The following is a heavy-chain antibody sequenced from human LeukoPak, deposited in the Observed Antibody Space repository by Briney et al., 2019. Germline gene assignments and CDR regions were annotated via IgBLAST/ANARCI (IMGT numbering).Heavy chain of an antibody. CDR1: GFIFSTYW. CDR3: ARDDRPSANSRDWFDP. J-gene: IGHJ5*02. V-gene: IGHV3-7*01. CDR2: IRQDGSEE. Sequence: GGSLRLSCATSGFIFSTYWMSCVRPAPGKGLEWVANIRQDGSEEHYVDSVKGRFTISRDNDKESLYLQMNSLRVDDTAVYYCARDDRPSANSRDWFDPWGQGTLVTVSS. D-gene: IGHD2-2*01.